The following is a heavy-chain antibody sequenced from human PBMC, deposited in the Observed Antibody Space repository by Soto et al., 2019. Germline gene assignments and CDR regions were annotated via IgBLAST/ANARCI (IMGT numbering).Heavy chain of an antibody. J-gene: IGHJ3*02. D-gene: IGHD6-13*01. Sequence: GGSLRLFCAASGFTFSSYAMSWVRQAPGKGLEWVSAISGSGGSTYYADSVKGRFTISRDNSKNTLYLQMNSLRAEDTAVYYCAKAVGYSSSWYKIGAFDIWGQETMVTVSS. V-gene: IGHV3-23*01. CDR2: ISGSGGST. CDR3: AKAVGYSSSWYKIGAFDI. CDR1: GFTFSSYA.